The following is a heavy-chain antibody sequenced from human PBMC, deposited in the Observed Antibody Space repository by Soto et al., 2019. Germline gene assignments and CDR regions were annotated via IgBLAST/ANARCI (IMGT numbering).Heavy chain of an antibody. Sequence: ELQLLESGGGLVQPGGSLRLSCVASEFTFSSYAMSWVRQAPGKGLEWVSAISGSGATTYYADSVKGRFAVSRDNSKRTLYLQMNSLRDEDTAVYYCAKVPTGELATVFQAFDIWGQGTMVTVSS. J-gene: IGHJ3*02. V-gene: IGHV3-23*01. D-gene: IGHD4-4*01. CDR2: ISGSGATT. CDR1: EFTFSSYA. CDR3: AKVPTGELATVFQAFDI.